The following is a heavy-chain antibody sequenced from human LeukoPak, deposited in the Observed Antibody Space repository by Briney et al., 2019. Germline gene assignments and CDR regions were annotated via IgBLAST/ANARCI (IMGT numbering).Heavy chain of an antibody. J-gene: IGHJ4*02. CDR2: IRSSGDDT. CDR3: AREYYDSSDYPRQHYFDY. Sequence: GGSLRLSCAASGFTFRSYWMHWVRQTPGKGLVWVSSIRSSGDDTHYADSVEGRFTISRDNSKNTLYLQMNSLRAEDTAVYYCAREYYDSSDYPRQHYFDYWGQGTLVTVSS. V-gene: IGHV3-74*01. CDR1: GFTFRSYW. D-gene: IGHD3-22*01.